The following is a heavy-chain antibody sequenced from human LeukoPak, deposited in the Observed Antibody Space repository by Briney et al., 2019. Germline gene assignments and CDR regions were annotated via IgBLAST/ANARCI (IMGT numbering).Heavy chain of an antibody. CDR3: AREYSSTHDFDY. Sequence: HPSETLSLTCTVSGGSISNSLYYWGWIRQPPGKGLEWIGSISYSGSTYYNPSLKSRVTISVDTSKKQFSLKLSSVTAADTAVYYCAREYSSTHDFDYWGQGTLVTVSS. D-gene: IGHD6-19*01. V-gene: IGHV4-39*07. CDR2: ISYSGST. CDR1: GGSISNSLYY. J-gene: IGHJ4*02.